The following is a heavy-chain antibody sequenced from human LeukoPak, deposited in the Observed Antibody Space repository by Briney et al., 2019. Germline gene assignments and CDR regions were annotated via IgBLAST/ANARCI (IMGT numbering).Heavy chain of an antibody. D-gene: IGHD3-10*01. V-gene: IGHV1-2*02. CDR3: ARDPYGSGSYLFDY. J-gene: IGHJ4*02. Sequence: ASVKVSCKASGYAFTGYFFHWVRQAPGQGLEWMGWINPNSGDTNYAQKFQGRVTMTRDTSTSTVYMELSSLRSEDTAVYYCARDPYGSGSYLFDYWGQGTLVTVSS. CDR2: INPNSGDT. CDR1: GYAFTGYF.